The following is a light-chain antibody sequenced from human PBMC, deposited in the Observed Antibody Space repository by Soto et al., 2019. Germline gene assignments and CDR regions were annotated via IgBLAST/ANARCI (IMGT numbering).Light chain of an antibody. CDR2: GAS. CDR1: QSVSSNY. CDR3: QQYGSSPVT. V-gene: IGKV3-20*01. J-gene: IGKJ1*01. Sequence: EIVLTQSPGTLSLSPGERATLSCRASQSVSSNYLAWYQQKPGQAPRLLIYGASSRATGIPDRFSGSGSRTDFALTISRLEPEDFAVYYCQQYGSSPVTFGQGTKVEIK.